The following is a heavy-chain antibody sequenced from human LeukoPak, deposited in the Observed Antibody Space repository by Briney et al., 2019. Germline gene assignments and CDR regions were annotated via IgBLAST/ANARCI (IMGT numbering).Heavy chain of an antibody. J-gene: IGHJ3*02. V-gene: IGHV3-7*01. CDR1: GFTFSSYW. CDR3: AREGGKEVAGAFDI. Sequence: GGSLRLSCAASGFTFSSYWMSWVRQAPGKGLEWVANIKQDGSEKYYVDSVKGRFTISRDNAKNSLYLQMNSLRAEDTAVYYCAREGGKEVAGAFDIWGQGTMVTVSS. D-gene: IGHD4-23*01. CDR2: IKQDGSEK.